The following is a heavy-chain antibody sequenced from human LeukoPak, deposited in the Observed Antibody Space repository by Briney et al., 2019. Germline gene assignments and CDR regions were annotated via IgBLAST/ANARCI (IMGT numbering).Heavy chain of an antibody. D-gene: IGHD3-3*01. CDR3: ATVALYYDFWSGPPDY. V-gene: IGHV1-8*03. CDR1: GGTFSSYD. CDR2: MNPNSGNT. Sequence: ASVKVSCKASGGTFSSYDINWVRQATGQGLEWMGWMNPNSGNTGYAQKFQGRVTITRNTSISTAYMELSRLRSDDTAVYYCATVALYYDFWSGPPDYGGQGTLAPSPQ. J-gene: IGHJ4*02.